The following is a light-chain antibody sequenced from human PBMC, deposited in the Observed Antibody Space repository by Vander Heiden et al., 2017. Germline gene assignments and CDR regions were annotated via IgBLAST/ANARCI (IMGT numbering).Light chain of an antibody. V-gene: IGKV4-1*01. CDR2: WAS. CDR3: QQDDSTPWT. J-gene: IGKJ1*01. CDR1: QSVLSSSDNKNY. Sequence: DIVMTQSPDSLAVSLGERATINCRSSQSVLSSSDNKNYFAWHQQKPGQPPKLLIYWASSRESGVPDRFSGSGSGTDFTLTISSLQAEDVAIYYCQQDDSTPWTFGQGTKVEIK.